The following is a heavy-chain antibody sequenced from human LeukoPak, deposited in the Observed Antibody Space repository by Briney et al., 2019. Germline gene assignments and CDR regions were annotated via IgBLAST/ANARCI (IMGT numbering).Heavy chain of an antibody. D-gene: IGHD2-15*01. CDR2: IYYSGST. V-gene: IGHV4-59*01. J-gene: IGHJ6*02. Sequence: SETLSLTCTVSGGSISSYYWSWIRQPPGKGLEWIGYIYYSGSTNYNPSLKSRVTISVDTSKNQFSLKLSSVTAADTAVHYCARVPVAATPRSSYGADYYYYGMDVWGQGTTVTVSS. CDR1: GGSISSYY. CDR3: ARVPVAATPRSSYGADYYYYGMDV.